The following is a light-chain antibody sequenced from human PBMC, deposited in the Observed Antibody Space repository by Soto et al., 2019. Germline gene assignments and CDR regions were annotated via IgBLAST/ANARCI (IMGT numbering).Light chain of an antibody. Sequence: DIQMTQSPSTLSASVGDRVTITCRASQSISSWLAWYQQKPGKAPKLLIYDASSLESGVPPRFSGSGSGTEFTLTIRSLQPDDFATYYCQQYNSYCTFGKGTKLAIK. CDR2: DAS. CDR3: QQYNSYCT. J-gene: IGKJ2*02. V-gene: IGKV1-5*01. CDR1: QSISSW.